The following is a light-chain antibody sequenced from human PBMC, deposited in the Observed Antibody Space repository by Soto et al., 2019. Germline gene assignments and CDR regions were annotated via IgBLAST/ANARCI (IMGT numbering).Light chain of an antibody. CDR2: EVS. Sequence: QSALTQPPSASGSPGQSVTISCAGTSSDVGGYNLVSWYQQHPGKAPKLMIYEVSNRPSGVSNRFSGSKSGNTASLTISGLQAEDEADYYCSSYTSSSTPYVFGTGTQLTVL. J-gene: IGLJ1*01. CDR1: SSDVGGYNL. V-gene: IGLV2-14*01. CDR3: SSYTSSSTPYV.